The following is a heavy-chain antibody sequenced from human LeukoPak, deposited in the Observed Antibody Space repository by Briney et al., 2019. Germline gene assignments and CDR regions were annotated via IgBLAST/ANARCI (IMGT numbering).Heavy chain of an antibody. Sequence: GGSLRLSCVASGFSIRNHWMSWVRQTPGKGLEWVATMKEDGTEKDYVDAVKGRFTISRDNAMNSVYLQMSRLRAEDTAVYYCASSPGHQWQVLLYFDYWGQGALVSVSS. CDR3: ASSPGHQWQVLLYFDY. V-gene: IGHV3-7*01. J-gene: IGHJ4*02. D-gene: IGHD6-19*01. CDR2: MKEDGTEK. CDR1: GFSIRNHW.